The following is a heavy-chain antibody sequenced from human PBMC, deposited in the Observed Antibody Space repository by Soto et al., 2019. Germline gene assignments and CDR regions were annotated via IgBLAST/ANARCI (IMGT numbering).Heavy chain of an antibody. CDR3: ARDPHTIPERKNEVDY. Sequence: SVKVSCTAPGFPFTSFAMQWVRQARGQRLEWIGWIVVGSGNTNYAQKFQGRVTITADESTSTAYMELSSLRSEDTAVYYCARDPHTIPERKNEVDYWGQGTLVTVSS. D-gene: IGHD2-21*01. CDR2: IVVGSGNT. V-gene: IGHV1-58*02. J-gene: IGHJ4*02. CDR1: GFPFTSFA.